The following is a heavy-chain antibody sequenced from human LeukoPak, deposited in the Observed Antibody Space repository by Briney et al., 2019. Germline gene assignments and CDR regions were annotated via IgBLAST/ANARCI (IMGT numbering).Heavy chain of an antibody. CDR3: ARGRHSGTYSYYYRDV. CDR2: IYASGST. CDR1: GGSFGSYY. J-gene: IGHJ6*03. V-gene: IGHV4-4*09. Sequence: SETLSLTCTVSGGSFGSYYWRWIRQPPGKGLEWIGYIYASGSTKYNPSRKSRVTISVDTSKNQFSLKVSSVTAADTAVYYCARGRHSGTYSYYYRDVWGRGTTVTVSS. D-gene: IGHD6-13*01.